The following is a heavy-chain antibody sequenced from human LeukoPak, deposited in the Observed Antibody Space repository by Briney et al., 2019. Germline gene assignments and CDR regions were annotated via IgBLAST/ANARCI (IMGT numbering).Heavy chain of an antibody. V-gene: IGHV3-48*04. CDR2: INGRGGLI. CDR1: GFSFSAYN. J-gene: IGHJ4*02. D-gene: IGHD2-2*01. CDR3: ANHFACGSTSCPPFDS. Sequence: PGGSLRLSCAASGFSFSAYNMNWVRQAPGKGLEWVASINGRGGLIYYSDSVKGRFTISRDNAHNSLDLHMNSLRVEDTAVYYCANHFACGSTSCPPFDSWGQGTLVTVSS.